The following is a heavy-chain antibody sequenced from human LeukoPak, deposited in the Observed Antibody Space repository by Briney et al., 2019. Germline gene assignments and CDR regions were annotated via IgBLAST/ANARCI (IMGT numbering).Heavy chain of an antibody. CDR2: ISWNSGSI. V-gene: IGHV3-9*01. J-gene: IGHJ3*02. CDR3: AKGYCSSTSCYMAFDI. D-gene: IGHD2-2*02. CDR1: GFTFDDYA. Sequence: GRSLRLSCAAPGFTFDDYAMHWVRQAPGKGLEWVSGISWNSGSIGYADSVKGRFTISRDNAKNSLYLQMNSLRAEDTALYYCAKGYCSSTSCYMAFDIWGQGTMVTVSS.